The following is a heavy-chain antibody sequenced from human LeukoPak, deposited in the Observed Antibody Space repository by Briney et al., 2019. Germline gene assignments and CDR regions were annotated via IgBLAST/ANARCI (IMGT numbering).Heavy chain of an antibody. V-gene: IGHV4-34*08. J-gene: IGHJ4*02. CDR2: INHSGST. Sequence: GSLRLSCAASGFTFSSYAMSWIRQPPGKGLERIGEINHSGSTNYNPSLKSRVTISVDTSKNQFSLKLSSVTAADTAVYYCAGNTGGDSIAARLGFDYWGQGTLVTVSS. D-gene: IGHD6-6*01. CDR1: GFTFSSYA. CDR3: AGNTGGDSIAARLGFDY.